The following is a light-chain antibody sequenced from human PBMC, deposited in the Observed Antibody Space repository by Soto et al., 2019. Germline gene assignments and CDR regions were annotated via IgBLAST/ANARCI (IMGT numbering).Light chain of an antibody. CDR3: QQSYSTPLT. CDR1: QSILHSSNNKDF. J-gene: IGKJ4*01. V-gene: IGKV4-1*01. Sequence: DIVITQSPASLAVSLGERATINCKSSQSILHSSNNKDFLAWYQQRPGQPPKLLIYWASTRESGVPDRFSGRGSGTDFTLTVSSLKAEDVAVYYCQQSYSTPLTFGGGTKVEL. CDR2: WAS.